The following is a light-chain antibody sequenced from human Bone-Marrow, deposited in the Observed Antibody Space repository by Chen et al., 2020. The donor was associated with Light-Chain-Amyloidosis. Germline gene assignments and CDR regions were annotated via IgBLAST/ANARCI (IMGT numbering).Light chain of an antibody. CDR3: QQYGTSPLT. CDR2: GSS. CDR1: QTISSNY. Sequence: EIVLTQYPGTLSLSPGEGANLSCRASQTISSNYLTWYQQKFGQAPRLLIYGSSSRATGIPDRFTGSGSVTDFTLTINRLEPEDFAIYYCQQYGTSPLTFGGGTKVEIK. J-gene: IGKJ4*01. V-gene: IGKV3-20*01.